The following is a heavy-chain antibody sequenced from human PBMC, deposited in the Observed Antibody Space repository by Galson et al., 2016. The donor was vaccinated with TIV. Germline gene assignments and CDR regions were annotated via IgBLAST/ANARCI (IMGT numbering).Heavy chain of an antibody. D-gene: IGHD1-26*01. V-gene: IGHV3-33*01. CDR2: IWYDGTNT. CDR1: GFTLPNYG. Sequence: SLRLSCATSGFTLPNYGMTWVRQAPGKGLEWVAVIWYDGTNTHYADSVKGLFTISKDNSENTLNLQMNTLRAEDTAVYYCARTGANTLYSGGYGDDDGFDFWGQETMVAVSS. J-gene: IGHJ3*01. CDR3: ARTGANTLYSGGYGDDDGFDF.